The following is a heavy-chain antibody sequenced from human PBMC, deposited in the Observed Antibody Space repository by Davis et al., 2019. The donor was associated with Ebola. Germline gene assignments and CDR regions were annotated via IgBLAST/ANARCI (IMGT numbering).Heavy chain of an antibody. V-gene: IGHV3-74*01. CDR2: INTDGRTM. CDR1: GFTFGSYW. D-gene: IGHD3-3*01. Sequence: GESLKISCAASGFTFGSYWMHWVRQDPGKGLLWVSRINTDGRTMTYADSVKGRFTISRDNAKNTLYLQMSSLRAEDTAVYYCARDPGFWSGYNYYYYMDVWGKGTTVTVSS. J-gene: IGHJ6*03. CDR3: ARDPGFWSGYNYYYYMDV.